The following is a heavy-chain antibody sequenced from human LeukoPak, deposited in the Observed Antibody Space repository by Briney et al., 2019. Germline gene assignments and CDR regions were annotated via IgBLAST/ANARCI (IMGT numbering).Heavy chain of an antibody. Sequence: ASVKVSCKASGGTFSSYAISWVRQAPGQGLEWMGGIIPVFGTANYAQKFQGRVTITTDESTSTAYMELSSLRSEDTAVYYCAGYYGDSDPFDYWRQGTLVTVSS. J-gene: IGHJ4*02. V-gene: IGHV1-69*05. CDR2: IIPVFGTA. CDR1: GGTFSSYA. D-gene: IGHD4-17*01. CDR3: AGYYGDSDPFDY.